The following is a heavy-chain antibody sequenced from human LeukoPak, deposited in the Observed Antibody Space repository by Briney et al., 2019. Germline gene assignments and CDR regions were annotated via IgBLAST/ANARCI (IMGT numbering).Heavy chain of an antibody. J-gene: IGHJ4*02. Sequence: SEALSLTCTVSGGSVSSGSYYWSWLRQPPGKGLEWIGYIYYSGTTNYNPSLKSRITISVDTCKKQFSLKMSSVTAADTAVYYCARHSTASGYLNYFDYWGQGTLVTVSS. D-gene: IGHD1-1*01. CDR1: GGSVSSGSYY. CDR3: ARHSTASGYLNYFDY. V-gene: IGHV4-61*01. CDR2: IYYSGTT.